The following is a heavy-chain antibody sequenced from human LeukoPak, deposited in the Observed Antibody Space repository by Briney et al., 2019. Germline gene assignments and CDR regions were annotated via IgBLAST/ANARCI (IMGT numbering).Heavy chain of an antibody. Sequence: GGSLRLSRAASGFTFSSYWMNWVRQAPGRGLEWVANIKQDGSEKYYVDSVKGRFTISRDNAKNSLYLQMNSLRAEDTAMYYCARGKSSGWYAFDIWGQGTMVIVSS. J-gene: IGHJ3*02. CDR2: IKQDGSEK. CDR3: ARGKSSGWYAFDI. CDR1: GFTFSSYW. D-gene: IGHD6-19*01. V-gene: IGHV3-7*04.